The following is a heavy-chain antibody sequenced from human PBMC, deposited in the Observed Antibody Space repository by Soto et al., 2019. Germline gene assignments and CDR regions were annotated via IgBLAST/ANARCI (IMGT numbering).Heavy chain of an antibody. D-gene: IGHD6-19*01. CDR3: AIYSSGWYPLDY. CDR1: GFTFSSYG. CDR2: ISYDGSNK. Sequence: QVQLVESGGGVVQPGRSLRLSCAASGFTFSSYGMHWVRQAPGKGLEWVAVISYDGSNKYYADSVKGRFTISRDNSKNTLYLQMNSLRAEETAVYYCAIYSSGWYPLDYWGQGNLGTVSS. V-gene: IGHV3-30*03. J-gene: IGHJ4*02.